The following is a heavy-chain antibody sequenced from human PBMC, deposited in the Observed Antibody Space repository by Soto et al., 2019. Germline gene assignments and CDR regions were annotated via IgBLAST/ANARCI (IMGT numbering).Heavy chain of an antibody. CDR2: IIPLFGTE. V-gene: IGHV1-69*06. D-gene: IGHD2-15*01. Sequence: SVKVSCKASGGSFSTYAINWLRQAPGQGLEWMGGIIPLFGTENYAQNFQDRFTFTADKSTTTAYMEVRSLTSEDTAVYYCTRGDMALNDYWGQGTLVTVSS. CDR1: GGSFSTYA. J-gene: IGHJ4*02. CDR3: TRGDMALNDY.